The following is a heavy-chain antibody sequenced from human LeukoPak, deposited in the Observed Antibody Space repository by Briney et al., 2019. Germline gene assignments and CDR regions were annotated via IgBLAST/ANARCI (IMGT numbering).Heavy chain of an antibody. CDR1: GYTFTGYY. CDR2: INPNSGGT. J-gene: IGHJ4*02. D-gene: IGHD3-10*01. CDR3: ARGSVTMVRGGLTTLGY. V-gene: IGHV1-2*02. Sequence: ASVTVSCKASGYTFTGYYMHWVRQAPGQGLEWMGWINPNSGGTNYAQKFQGRVTMTRDTSISTAYMELSRLRSADTAVYYCARGSVTMVRGGLTTLGYWGQGTLVTVSS.